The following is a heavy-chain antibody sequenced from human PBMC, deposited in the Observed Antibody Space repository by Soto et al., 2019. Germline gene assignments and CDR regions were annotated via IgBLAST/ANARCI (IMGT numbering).Heavy chain of an antibody. V-gene: IGHV1-18*04. CDR3: ARAEYGMDD. Sequence: ASVQVSCKASVYTFTRYGISCVRRAPGQGLEWMGWISAKKGNTKYAQKFQGRVTMTTDTSKNQFSLKLSSVTAADTAVYYCARAEYGMDDWGQGTTVTVSS. CDR1: VYTFTRYG. J-gene: IGHJ6*02. CDR2: ISAKKGNT.